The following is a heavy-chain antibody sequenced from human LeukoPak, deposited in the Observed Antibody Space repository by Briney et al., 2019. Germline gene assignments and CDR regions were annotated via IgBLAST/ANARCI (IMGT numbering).Heavy chain of an antibody. CDR3: ARGPERTGVGTRYYYDMDV. D-gene: IGHD2-8*01. CDR2: ISYDGSNK. V-gene: IGHV3-30-3*01. CDR1: GFTFSSYA. J-gene: IGHJ6*02. Sequence: GRSQRLSCAASGFTFSSYAMHWVRQAPGKGLEWVAVISYDGSNKYYADSVKGRFTISRDNSKNTLYLQVNSLRAEDTAVYYCARGPERTGVGTRYYYDMDVWGQGTTVTVSS.